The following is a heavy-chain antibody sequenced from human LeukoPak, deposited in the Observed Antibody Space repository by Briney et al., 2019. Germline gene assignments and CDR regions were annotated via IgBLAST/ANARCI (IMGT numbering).Heavy chain of an antibody. D-gene: IGHD2-2*01. CDR1: GFTFSSYA. Sequence: QPGRSLRLSCAASGFTFSSYAMHGVRQAPGKGLEWVAVISYDGSNKYYADSVKGRFTISRDNSKNSLYLQMNSLRAEDTAVYYCTRDTVEVPQGDAFDIWGQGTMVTVSS. J-gene: IGHJ3*02. CDR3: TRDTVEVPQGDAFDI. CDR2: ISYDGSNK. V-gene: IGHV3-30-3*01.